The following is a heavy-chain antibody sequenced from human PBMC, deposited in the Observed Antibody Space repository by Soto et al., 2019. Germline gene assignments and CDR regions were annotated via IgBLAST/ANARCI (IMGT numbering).Heavy chain of an antibody. CDR1: GYTFTSYY. CDR2: INPIFGRT. V-gene: IGHV1-46*01. J-gene: IGHJ4*02. Sequence: ASVKVSCKASGYTFTSYYMHWVRQAPGQGLEWMGIINPIFGRTSYAQKFQGRVTMTRDKSTSTAYMELSSLRSEDTAVYYCARSREMATIFVFDYWGQGTLVTVSS. CDR3: ARSREMATIFVFDY. D-gene: IGHD5-12*01.